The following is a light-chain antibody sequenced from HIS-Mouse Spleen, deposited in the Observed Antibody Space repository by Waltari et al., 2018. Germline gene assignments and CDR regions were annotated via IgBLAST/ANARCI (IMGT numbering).Light chain of an antibody. J-gene: IGLJ3*02. V-gene: IGLV2-11*01. CDR2: DVS. CDR3: CSYAGSYTWV. CDR1: SSDVGGYNY. Sequence: QSALTQPRSVSGSPGQSVTISCTGTSSDVGGYNYVSWYQQHPGKAPNLMIYDVSTRPSGVPVRFSGSKSGNTASLTISGLQAEDEADYYCCSYAGSYTWVFGGGTKLTVL.